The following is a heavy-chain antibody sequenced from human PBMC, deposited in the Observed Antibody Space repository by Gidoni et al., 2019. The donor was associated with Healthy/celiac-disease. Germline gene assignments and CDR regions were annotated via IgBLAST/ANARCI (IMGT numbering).Heavy chain of an antibody. J-gene: IGHJ4*02. CDR3: AREWGAGFDY. CDR1: GGAISSSY. Sequence: QVQLQESGPGLGKPSETLSLTCTGSGGAISSSYWGWIRQPPGKGLEWIGYIYYCGSTNYNASRKSRVTISVDSSKNQFSLKLSSVTAADTAVYYCAREWGAGFDYWGQGTLVTVSS. V-gene: IGHV4-59*01. D-gene: IGHD3-16*01. CDR2: IYYCGST.